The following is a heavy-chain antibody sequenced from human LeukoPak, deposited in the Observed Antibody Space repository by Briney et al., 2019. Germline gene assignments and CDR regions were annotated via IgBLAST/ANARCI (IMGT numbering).Heavy chain of an antibody. J-gene: IGHJ4*02. V-gene: IGHV3-7*01. D-gene: IGHD2-2*01. Sequence: GGSLRLSCAASGFTFSSYWMSWVRQAPGKGLEWVANIKQDGSERYYVDSVKGRFTISRDISKNTLYLQMNSLRVEDTAVYYCAKDQPVCEYWGQGTLVTVSS. CDR2: IKQDGSER. CDR3: AKDQPVCEY. CDR1: GFTFSSYW.